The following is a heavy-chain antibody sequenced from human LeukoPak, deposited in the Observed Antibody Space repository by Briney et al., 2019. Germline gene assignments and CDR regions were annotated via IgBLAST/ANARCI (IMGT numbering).Heavy chain of an antibody. D-gene: IGHD3-3*01. J-gene: IGHJ4*02. V-gene: IGHV3-23*01. CDR1: GFTFSSNA. Sequence: GGSLRLSCAASGFTFSSNAMSWVRQAPGKGLEWVSAISGSGGSTYYADSVKGRFTISRDNSKNTLYLQMNSLRAEDTAVYYCAKAPRITIFGVVIMAVDYWGQGTLVTVSS. CDR2: ISGSGGST. CDR3: AKAPRITIFGVVIMAVDY.